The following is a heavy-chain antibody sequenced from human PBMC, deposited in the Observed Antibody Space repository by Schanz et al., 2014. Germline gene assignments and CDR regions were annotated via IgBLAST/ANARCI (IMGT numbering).Heavy chain of an antibody. CDR2: ISWNSGSI. CDR3: AKDRQNRVNRVGYYYGMDV. CDR1: GFTFSSYS. D-gene: IGHD3-16*01. J-gene: IGHJ6*02. V-gene: IGHV3-9*01. Sequence: EVRLVESGEGLVKPGGSLRLSCAASGFTFSSYSMSWVRQAPGKGLEWVSGISWNSGSIGYADSVKGRFTISRDDAKNSLYLQMNSLRAEDTALYYCAKDRQNRVNRVGYYYGMDVWGQGTTVTVSS.